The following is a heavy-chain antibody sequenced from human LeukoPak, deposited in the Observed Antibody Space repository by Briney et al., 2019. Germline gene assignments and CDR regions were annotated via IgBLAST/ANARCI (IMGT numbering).Heavy chain of an antibody. CDR3: AKDEGYCSSTSCRYYYYYYMDV. J-gene: IGHJ6*03. CDR1: GFTFSSYG. V-gene: IGHV3-30*02. D-gene: IGHD2-2*01. Sequence: PGGSLRLSCAASGFTFSSYGMHWVRQAPGKGLEWVAFIRYDGSNKYYADSVRGRFTISRDNSKNTLYLQMNSLRAEDTAVYYCAKDEGYCSSTSCRYYYYYYMDVWGKGTTVTISS. CDR2: IRYDGSNK.